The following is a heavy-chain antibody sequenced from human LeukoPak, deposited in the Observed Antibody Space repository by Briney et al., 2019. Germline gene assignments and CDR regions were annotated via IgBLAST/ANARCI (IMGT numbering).Heavy chain of an antibody. J-gene: IGHJ4*02. CDR3: ARAYDSSGYCYE. CDR2: IYYSGST. Sequence: SETLSLTCTVSGGSISSYYWSWIRQPPGKGLEWIGYIYYSGSTNYNPSLKSRVPISVDTSKNQFSLKLSSVTAADTAVYYCARAYDSSGYCYEWGQGTLVTVSS. D-gene: IGHD3-22*01. CDR1: GGSISSYY. V-gene: IGHV4-59*08.